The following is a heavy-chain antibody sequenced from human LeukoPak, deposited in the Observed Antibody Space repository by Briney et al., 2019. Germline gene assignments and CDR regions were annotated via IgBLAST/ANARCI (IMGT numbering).Heavy chain of an antibody. J-gene: IGHJ3*02. CDR1: GGSISSSSYY. CDR2: IYYSGST. D-gene: IGHD3/OR15-3a*01. V-gene: IGHV4-39*01. CDR3: ARRDYAFDI. Sequence: PSGTLSLTCTVSGGSISSSSYYWGWIRQPPGKGLEWIGSIYYSGSTYYNPSLKSRVTISVDTSKNQFSLKLSSVTAADTAVYYCARRDYAFDIWGQGTMVTVSS.